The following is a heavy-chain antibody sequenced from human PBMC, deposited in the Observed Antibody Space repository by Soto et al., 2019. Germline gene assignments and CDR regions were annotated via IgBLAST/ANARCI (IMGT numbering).Heavy chain of an antibody. V-gene: IGHV1-3*01. CDR1: GYTFTSYA. CDR3: ASEYCSVGICPIYDGMDV. D-gene: IGHD2-15*01. Sequence: QVQLVQSGAEVKKPGASVKVSCKASGYTFTSYAMHWVRQAPGQRLEWMGWINAGNGNTKYSQKFQGRVTITSDTSGSPAYMELRSPRSEGTAVYYCASEYCSVGICPIYDGMDVWGQGTTVPVSS. CDR2: INAGNGNT. J-gene: IGHJ6*02.